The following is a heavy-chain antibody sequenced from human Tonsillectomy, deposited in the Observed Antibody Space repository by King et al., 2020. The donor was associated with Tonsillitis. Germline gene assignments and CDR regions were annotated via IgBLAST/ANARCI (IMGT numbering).Heavy chain of an antibody. CDR3: AKVETYYYDSSGSFDY. CDR2: ISGDGGST. D-gene: IGHD3-22*01. Sequence: VQLVESGGGVVQPGGSLRVSCEAYGFTFDDYAMHWVRQAPGKGLEWVSLISGDGGSTYYADSGKGRLTISRDNSKNSLDLQMNSLRTKDTALYYCAKVETYYYDSSGSFDYWGQGTLVTVSS. J-gene: IGHJ4*02. CDR1: GFTFDDYA. V-gene: IGHV3-43*02.